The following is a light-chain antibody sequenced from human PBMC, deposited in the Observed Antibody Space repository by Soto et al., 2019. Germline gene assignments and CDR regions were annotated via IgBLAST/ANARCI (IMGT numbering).Light chain of an antibody. J-gene: IGKJ2*01. Sequence: ESVLTQSPGTLSLSPGERATLSCRASQSVTNRYFAWYQQRPGQAPRLLIYGISNWATGIPDWFSGSRSGADFTLTISRLDPEDFVVYYCQEYSSLPHTFGQGTKLEVK. CDR2: GIS. V-gene: IGKV3-20*01. CDR1: QSVTNRY. CDR3: QEYSSLPHT.